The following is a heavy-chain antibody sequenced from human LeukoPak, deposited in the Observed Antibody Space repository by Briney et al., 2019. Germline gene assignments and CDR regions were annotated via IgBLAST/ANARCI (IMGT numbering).Heavy chain of an antibody. CDR3: ARSGGITAPGITWLDV. CDR2: ITRVSDTP. J-gene: IGHJ6*04. D-gene: IGHD6-13*01. CDR1: GGTFSSYA. V-gene: IGHV1-69*05. Sequence: GASVKVSCKPSGGTFSSYAISWVRQAPGQGLEWVGGITRVSDTPRYAQKFQGRVTITTDISTSTVYMELSSLRSEDTAVYYCARSGGITAPGITWLDVWGKGTMVTVSS.